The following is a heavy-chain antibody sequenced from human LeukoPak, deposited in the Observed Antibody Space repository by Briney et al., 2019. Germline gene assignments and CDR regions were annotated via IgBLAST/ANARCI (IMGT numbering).Heavy chain of an antibody. CDR2: INSDGSST. CDR1: GFTFSSYW. D-gene: IGHD5-12*01. CDR3: ARDPRSRGWLRSSASY. Sequence: GGSLRLSCAASGFTFSSYWMPWVRQAPGKGLVWVSRINSDGSSTSYADSVKGRFTISRDNAKDTLYLQMNSLRAEDTAVYYCARDPRSRGWLRSSASYWGQGTLVTVSS. J-gene: IGHJ4*02. V-gene: IGHV3-74*01.